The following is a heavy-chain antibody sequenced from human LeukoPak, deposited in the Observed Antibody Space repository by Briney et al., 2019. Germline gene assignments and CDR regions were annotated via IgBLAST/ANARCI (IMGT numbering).Heavy chain of an antibody. Sequence: HSGGFLRLSCAASGFTVSSNYMSWVRQAPGKGLEWVSVIYSGGSTYYADSVKGRLNISRDISKNTLYIQMNRLRAEDTVVYYCARSGVLRYFGNCWGQGTLVTVSS. CDR3: ARSGVLRYFGNC. CDR2: IYSGGST. J-gene: IGHJ4*02. CDR1: GFTVSSNY. D-gene: IGHD3-9*01. V-gene: IGHV3-66*01.